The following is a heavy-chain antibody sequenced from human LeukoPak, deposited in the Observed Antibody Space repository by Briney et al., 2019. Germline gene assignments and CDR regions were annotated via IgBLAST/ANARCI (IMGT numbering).Heavy chain of an antibody. D-gene: IGHD3-9*01. Sequence: ASVKVSCKASGYTFTSYDITWVRQAPGQGLEWMGWISAYNGNTNYAQKLQGRVTMTTDTSTSTAYVELRSLRSDDTAVYYCARAIDQYDILTGYLYYFDYWGQGTLVTVSS. CDR3: ARAIDQYDILTGYLYYFDY. CDR2: ISAYNGNT. J-gene: IGHJ4*02. CDR1: GYTFTSYD. V-gene: IGHV1-18*01.